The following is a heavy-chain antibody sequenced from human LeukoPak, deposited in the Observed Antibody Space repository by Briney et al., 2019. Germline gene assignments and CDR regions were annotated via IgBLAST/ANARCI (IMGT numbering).Heavy chain of an antibody. J-gene: IGHJ4*02. Sequence: SETLSLTCTVSGGSISSGGYYWSWIRQHPGKGLEWIGYIYCSGSTYYNPSLKSRVTISVDTSKNQFSLKLSSVTAADTAVYYCARDASGSYRGFDYWGQGTLVTVSS. CDR1: GGSISSGGYY. CDR2: IYCSGST. V-gene: IGHV4-31*03. CDR3: ARDASGSYRGFDY. D-gene: IGHD1-26*01.